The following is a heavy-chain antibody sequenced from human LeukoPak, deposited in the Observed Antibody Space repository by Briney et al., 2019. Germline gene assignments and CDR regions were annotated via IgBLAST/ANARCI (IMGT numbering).Heavy chain of an antibody. Sequence: GGSLRLSCAASGFTFSSYSMNWVRQAPGKGLEWVSSISSSSSYIYYADSVKGRFTISRDNAKNSLYLQMNSLRAEDTAVYYCAREYSSSNPFDYWGQGTLVTVSS. CDR3: AREYSSSNPFDY. CDR2: ISSSSSYI. J-gene: IGHJ4*02. V-gene: IGHV3-21*01. D-gene: IGHD6-6*01. CDR1: GFTFSSYS.